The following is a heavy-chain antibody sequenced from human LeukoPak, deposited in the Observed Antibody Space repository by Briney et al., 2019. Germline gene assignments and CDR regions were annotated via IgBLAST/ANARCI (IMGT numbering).Heavy chain of an antibody. D-gene: IGHD3-10*01. V-gene: IGHV1-2*02. CDR2: INPNSGGT. J-gene: IGHJ4*02. CDR1: GYTFTGYY. Sequence: ASVKVSCKASGYTFTGYYMHWVRQAPGQGLEWMGWINPNSGGTNYAQKFQGRVTTTRDTSISTAYMELSRLRSDDTAVYYCATGPYGSGSSDYWGQGTLVTVSS. CDR3: ATGPYGSGSSDY.